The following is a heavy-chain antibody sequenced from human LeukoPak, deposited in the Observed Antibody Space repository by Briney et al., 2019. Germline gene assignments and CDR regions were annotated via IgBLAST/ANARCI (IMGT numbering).Heavy chain of an antibody. CDR2: INPYSGDT. CDR3: ARDQGSLTRSWYTGY. V-gene: IGHV1-2*06. Sequence: GASVEVSCKASGYTFTGYHIHWVRQAPGQGLEWMGRINPYSGDTNFAQKFQGRVTMTRDTSITTAYMDLSSLTPEDTAVYFCARDQGSLTRSWYTGYWGQGTQVTVSS. D-gene: IGHD6-13*01. J-gene: IGHJ4*02. CDR1: GYTFTGYH.